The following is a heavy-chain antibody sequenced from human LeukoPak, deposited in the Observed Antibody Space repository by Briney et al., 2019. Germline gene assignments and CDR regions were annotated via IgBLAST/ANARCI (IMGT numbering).Heavy chain of an antibody. J-gene: IGHJ4*02. V-gene: IGHV7-4-1*02. D-gene: IGHD6-19*01. CDR2: INTKTGNP. CDR1: GYTFTGHA. Sequence: ASEKVSCKTSGYTFTGHAMNWVRQAPGQGLEWMGYINTKTGNPTYAQGFTGRFVFSLDTSVSTAFLQISSLKPEDTAVYYCAKGGWVAVAGMDYWGQGTLVTVSS. CDR3: AKGGWVAVAGMDY.